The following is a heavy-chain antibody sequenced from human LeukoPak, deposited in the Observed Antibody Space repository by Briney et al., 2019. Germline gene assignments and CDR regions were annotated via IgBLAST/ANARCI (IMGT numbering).Heavy chain of an antibody. CDR2: IKNGGTT. J-gene: IGHJ4*02. CDR3: TTVTHFYL. V-gene: IGHV3-15*01. D-gene: IGHD2-15*01. Sequence: GGSLRLSCAASGFGFSNAWLSWVRQLPGKGLEWLGRIKNGGTTDYAAPVKGRFTISRDDSKATLYLRMSSLKTEDTAIYYCTTVTHFYLGGQGIPVTVSS. CDR1: GFGFSNAW.